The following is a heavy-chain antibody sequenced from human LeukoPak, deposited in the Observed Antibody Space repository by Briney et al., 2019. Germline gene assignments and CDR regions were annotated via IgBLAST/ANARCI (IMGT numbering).Heavy chain of an antibody. CDR1: GYTLSELS. Sequence: ASVKVSCKVSGYTLSELSMHWVRQAPGKGLEWMGGFDPEDGETIYAQKFQGRVAMTEDTSTDTAYMELSSLRSEDTAVYYCATTANVPYYFDYWGQGTLVTVSS. CDR2: FDPEDGET. J-gene: IGHJ4*02. CDR3: ATTANVPYYFDY. V-gene: IGHV1-24*01.